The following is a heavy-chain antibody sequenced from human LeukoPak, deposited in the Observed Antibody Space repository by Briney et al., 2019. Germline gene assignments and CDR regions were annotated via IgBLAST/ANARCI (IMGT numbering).Heavy chain of an antibody. D-gene: IGHD1-26*01. CDR3: AREAYGSYLENAFDI. V-gene: IGHV1-2*02. CDR2: INPNSGGT. Sequence: ASVKVSCKASGCTFTGYYMHWVRQAPGQGLEWMGWINPNSGGTNYAQKFQGRVTMTRDTSISTAYMELSRLRSDDTAVYYCAREAYGSYLENAFDIWGQGTMVTVSS. J-gene: IGHJ3*02. CDR1: GCTFTGYY.